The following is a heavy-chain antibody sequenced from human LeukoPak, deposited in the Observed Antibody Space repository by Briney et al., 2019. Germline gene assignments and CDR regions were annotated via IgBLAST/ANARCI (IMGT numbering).Heavy chain of an antibody. J-gene: IGHJ6*02. CDR2: IIPIFGTA. CDR3: AGRYCSGGSCHYYYGMDV. Sequence: ASVKVSCKASGGTFSSYAISWVRQAPGQGLEWMGGIIPIFGTANYAQKFQGRVTITAGESTSTAYMELSSLRSEDTAVYYCAGRYCSGGSCHYYYGMDVWGQGTTVTVSS. D-gene: IGHD2-15*01. CDR1: GGTFSSYA. V-gene: IGHV1-69*13.